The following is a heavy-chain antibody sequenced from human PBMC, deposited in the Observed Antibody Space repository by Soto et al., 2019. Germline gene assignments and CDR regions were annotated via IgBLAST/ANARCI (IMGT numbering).Heavy chain of an antibody. CDR2: IYYSRST. CDR1: GGSISSGDCC. CDR3: MFIVAPGY. Sequence: SEILSLTCTVSGGSISSGDCCWSWNRQPPGKGLEWIGYIYYSRSTYYNPSLKSRVTISVDTSKNQFSLRSEDTAVYYCAKDFSMFIVAPGYWGQGTLVTVSS. J-gene: IGHJ4*02. V-gene: IGHV4-30-4*02. D-gene: IGHD3-3*02.